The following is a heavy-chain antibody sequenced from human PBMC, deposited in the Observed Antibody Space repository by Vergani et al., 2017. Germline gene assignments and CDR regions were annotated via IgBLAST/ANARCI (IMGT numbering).Heavy chain of an antibody. J-gene: IGHJ4*02. D-gene: IGHD6-13*01. CDR2: ICPGDSDT. CDR1: GYSFTTYW. V-gene: IGHV5-51*01. Sequence: EVQLVQSGAEVKKPGESLKISCKGSGYSFTTYWIGWVRQMPGNGLEWMGIICPGDSDTRYSPSFQGQVTISADNSISTAYLQWSGLKASDTAMYYCARLPKTSGIAPAGPGWYSDYWGQGTLVTVSS. CDR3: ARLPKTSGIAPAGPGWYSDY.